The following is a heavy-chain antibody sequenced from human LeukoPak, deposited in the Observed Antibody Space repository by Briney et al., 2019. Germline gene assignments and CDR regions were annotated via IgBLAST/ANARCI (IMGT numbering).Heavy chain of an antibody. CDR1: GFTFSSYA. CDR3: ARSPVGTDAFDI. D-gene: IGHD1-1*01. V-gene: IGHV3-30-3*01. CDR2: ISYDGSNK. J-gene: IGHJ3*02. Sequence: PGGSLRLSCAASGFTFSSYAMHWVRQAPGKGLEWVAVISYDGSNKYYADSVKGRFTISRDNSKNTLYLQMNSLRAEDTAVYYCARSPVGTDAFDIWGQGTMVTVSS.